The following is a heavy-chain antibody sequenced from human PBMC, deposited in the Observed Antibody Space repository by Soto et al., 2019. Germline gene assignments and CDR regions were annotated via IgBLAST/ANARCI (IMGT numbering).Heavy chain of an antibody. D-gene: IGHD4-17*01. J-gene: IGHJ4*02. Sequence: PSETLSLTCTVSGGSISSYYWSWIRQPPGKGLEWIGYIYYSGSTNYNPSLKSRVTISVDTSKNQFSLKLSSVTAADTAVYYCARHPADYGDYVPREYYFDYWGQGTLVTVS. CDR3: ARHPADYGDYVPREYYFDY. V-gene: IGHV4-59*08. CDR2: IYYSGST. CDR1: GGSISSYY.